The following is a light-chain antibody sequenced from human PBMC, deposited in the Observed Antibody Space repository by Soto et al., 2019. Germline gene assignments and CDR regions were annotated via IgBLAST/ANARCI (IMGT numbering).Light chain of an antibody. J-gene: IGKJ4*01. CDR1: QSVSST. CDR3: QQYSTWPLT. CDR2: GAS. Sequence: EVVMTQSPATLSVSPGERATLSCRASQSVSSTLAWYQQKPGQAPRLLIYGASTRATGIPARFSGSGSGTEVTLTISSLQSEDFAVYYCQQYSTWPLTFGGGTKVEIK. V-gene: IGKV3-15*01.